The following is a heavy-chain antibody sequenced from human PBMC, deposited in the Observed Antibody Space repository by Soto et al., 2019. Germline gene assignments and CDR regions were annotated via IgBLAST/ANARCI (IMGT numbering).Heavy chain of an antibody. CDR3: AREYSNTKRALDY. D-gene: IGHD5-18*01. CDR2: IYYSGST. Sequence: SETLSVTCTFSVGSISIGGYYWSWVRQHPGKDLEWIGYIYYSGSTYYNPSLKSRLTISVDTSKNQFSLKLSSVTAADTAVYYCAREYSNTKRALDYWGQGTMVTVSS. V-gene: IGHV4-31*03. J-gene: IGHJ4*02. CDR1: VGSISIGGYY.